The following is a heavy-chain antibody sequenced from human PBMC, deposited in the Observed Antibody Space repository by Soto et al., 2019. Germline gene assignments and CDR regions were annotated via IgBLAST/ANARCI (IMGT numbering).Heavy chain of an antibody. J-gene: IGHJ6*03. CDR2: INHSGST. V-gene: IGHV4-34*01. CDR1: GGSFIGYY. Sequence: SETLSLTCAVYGGSFIGYYWSWLRQPPGKGLEWIGEINHSGSTNYNPSLKSRVTISVDTSKNQFSLKLSSVTAADTAVYYCARGATMRRTYYYYMDVWGKGTTVTVSS. D-gene: IGHD2-2*01. CDR3: ARGATMRRTYYYYMDV.